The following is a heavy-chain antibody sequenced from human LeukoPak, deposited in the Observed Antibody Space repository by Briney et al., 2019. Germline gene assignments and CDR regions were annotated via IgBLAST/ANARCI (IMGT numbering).Heavy chain of an antibody. CDR3: AKFPYYDSNLEYFDY. V-gene: IGHV3-23*01. Sequence: PGGSLRLSCAASGFTFSSYAMSWVRQAPGKGLEWVSAISGSGGSTNYADSVKGRFTISRDNSKNTLYLQMNSLRAEDTAVYYCAKFPYYDSNLEYFDYWGQGTLVTVSS. CDR1: GFTFSSYA. D-gene: IGHD3-22*01. J-gene: IGHJ4*02. CDR2: ISGSGGST.